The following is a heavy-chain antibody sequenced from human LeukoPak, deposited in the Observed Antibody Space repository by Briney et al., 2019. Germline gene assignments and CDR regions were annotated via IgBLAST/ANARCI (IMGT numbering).Heavy chain of an antibody. D-gene: IGHD2-2*02. V-gene: IGHV4-59*08. J-gene: IGHJ4*02. CDR3: AGHLCRVRVELTAIDKSFDS. CDR1: GDSISIFY. CDR2: IYYNRTT. Sequence: PSASLTLTCTVSGDSISIFYRNWIRQPPGKGLEWIGYIYYNRTTNYNPSLKSRVTLSVNTSTNQSSLMLTSVTAADNAVYYCAGHLCRVRVELTAIDKSFDSWGQGTLVTVSS.